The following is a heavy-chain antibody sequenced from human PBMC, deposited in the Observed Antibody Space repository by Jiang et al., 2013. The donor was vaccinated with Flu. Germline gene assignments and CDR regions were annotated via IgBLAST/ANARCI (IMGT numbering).Heavy chain of an antibody. CDR1: GYTFTSYY. CDR2: INPSGGST. CDR3: ARDDPWGASGRALLTLDY. J-gene: IGHJ4*02. V-gene: IGHV1-46*01. Sequence: KVSCKASGYTFTSYYMHWVRQAPGQGLEWMGIINPSGGSTSYAQKFQGRVTMTRDTSTSTVYMELSSLRSEDTAVYYCARDDPWGASGRALLTLDYWGQGTLVTVSS. D-gene: IGHD4/OR15-4a*01.